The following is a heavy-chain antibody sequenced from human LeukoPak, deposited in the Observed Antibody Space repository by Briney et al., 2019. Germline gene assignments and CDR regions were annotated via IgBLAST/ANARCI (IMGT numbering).Heavy chain of an antibody. CDR2: ISSSSSYI. V-gene: IGHV3-21*01. CDR3: ARARPSMWIDY. D-gene: IGHD5-12*01. J-gene: IGHJ4*02. Sequence: SGGSLRLSCAASGFTFSSYSMNWVRQAPGKGLEWVSSISSSSSYIYYADSVKGRFTISRDSSKNTLYLQMNSLRPEDTAVYYCARARPSMWIDYWGQGTLVTVSS. CDR1: GFTFSSYS.